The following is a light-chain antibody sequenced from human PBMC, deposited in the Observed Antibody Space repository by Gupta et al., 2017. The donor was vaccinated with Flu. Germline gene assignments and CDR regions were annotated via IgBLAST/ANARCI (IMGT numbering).Light chain of an antibody. J-gene: IGLJ3*02. CDR2: DDD. CDR3: QVWESNTDHGV. Sequence: STVLTQPPSVSVAPGQTAHFTCGGDNIGSKSVHWYQQRPGQAPIVVVYDDDDRPSGIPERFSGSHSGNTATLIITRVEAGDEADYYCQVWESNTDHGVFGGGTKLTVL. V-gene: IGLV3-21*02. CDR1: NIGSKS.